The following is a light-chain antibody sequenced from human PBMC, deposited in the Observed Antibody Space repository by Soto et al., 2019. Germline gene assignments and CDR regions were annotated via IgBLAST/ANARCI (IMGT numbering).Light chain of an antibody. CDR3: QSFDTSLGRSV. J-gene: IGLJ2*01. CDR1: SSNIGAGFD. CDR2: GNN. Sequence: QSVLTQPPSVSGAPGQRVTIPCTGTSSNIGAGFDVHWYQHLPGTAPKLLIYGNNHRPSGVPDRFSGSKSGTSASLAITGLQAEHEADYSCQSFDTSLGRSVFGGGTKLTVL. V-gene: IGLV1-40*01.